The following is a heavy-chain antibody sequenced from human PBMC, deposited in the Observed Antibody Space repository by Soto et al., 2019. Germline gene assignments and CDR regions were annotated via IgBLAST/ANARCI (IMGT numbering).Heavy chain of an antibody. CDR2: ISHDGSNK. CDR3: ARDRHSLGVKFPMDV. CDR1: RFTFSSFA. V-gene: IGHV3-30*14. Sequence: GGSLRLSCAASRFTFSSFAMHWVRQTPGKGLEWVAFISHDGSNKDYADSVKGRFTISRDNSKNTLYVEMNSLTPEDTAVYYCARDRHSLGVKFPMDVWGQGTTVTVSS. D-gene: IGHD1-26*01. J-gene: IGHJ6*02.